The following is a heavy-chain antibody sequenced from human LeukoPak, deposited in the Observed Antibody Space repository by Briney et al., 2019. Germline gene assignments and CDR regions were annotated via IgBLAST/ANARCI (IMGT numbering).Heavy chain of an antibody. CDR1: GLTFNSYS. J-gene: IGHJ4*02. D-gene: IGHD6-19*01. Sequence: GSLRLPCAAPGLTFNSYSMSWVRQAPGKGLYLVSGISASGSSTYYADSVKGRFTISRDNSKNTLYLQMNSLRADDTAVYYCAKDMNSWRDGSGLGDYFDYWGQGTLVTVSS. V-gene: IGHV3-23*01. CDR3: AKDMNSWRDGSGLGDYFDY. CDR2: ISASGSST.